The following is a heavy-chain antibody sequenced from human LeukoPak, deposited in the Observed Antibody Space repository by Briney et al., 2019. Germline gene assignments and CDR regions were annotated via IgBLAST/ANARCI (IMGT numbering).Heavy chain of an antibody. CDR2: IYYSGST. CDR1: GGSISSGGYY. Sequence: SQTLSLTCTVSGGSISSGGYYWSWIRQHPGKGLEWIGYIYYSGSTYYNPSLKSRVTISVDTSKNQFSLKLSSVTAADTAVYYCARVRVGDDAFDIWGQGTMVTVSS. V-gene: IGHV4-31*03. CDR3: ARVRVGDDAFDI. J-gene: IGHJ3*02.